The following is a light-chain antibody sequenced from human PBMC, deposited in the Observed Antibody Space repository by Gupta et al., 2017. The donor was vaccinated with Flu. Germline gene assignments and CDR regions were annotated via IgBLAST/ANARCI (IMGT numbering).Light chain of an antibody. CDR2: EDS. J-gene: IGLJ3*02. V-gene: IGLV3-10*01. Sequence: QPSGQAPVLVLYEDSTRPSGIPDIFSGSSSGPLAPLTISGAQWVAAADYYCHSRDSSGNLNWVFGGGTQLTVL. CDR3: HSRDSSGNLNWV.